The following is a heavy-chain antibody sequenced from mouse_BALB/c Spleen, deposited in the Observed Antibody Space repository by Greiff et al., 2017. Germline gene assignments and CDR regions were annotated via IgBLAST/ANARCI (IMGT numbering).Heavy chain of an antibody. J-gene: IGHJ4*01. CDR2: ISSGGGST. V-gene: IGHV5-12-1*01. CDR1: GFTFSSYG. Sequence: EVKVVESGGDLVKPGGSLKLSCAASGFTFSSYGMSWVRQTPDKRLEWVAYISSGGGSTYYPDTVKGRFTISRDNAKNTLYLQMSSLKSEDTAMYYCARHSRLRDYWGQGTSVTVSS. D-gene: IGHD1-1*01. CDR3: ARHSRLRDY.